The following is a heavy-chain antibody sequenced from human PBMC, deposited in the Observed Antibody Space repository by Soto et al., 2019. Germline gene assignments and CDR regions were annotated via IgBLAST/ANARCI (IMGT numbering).Heavy chain of an antibody. Sequence: PSETLSLTCTVSGGSISSYYWSWIRQPPGKGLEWIGYIYYSGSTNYNPSLKSRVTISVDTSKNQFSLKLSSVTAADTAIYYCARHGPPDIVVIPAAEFDPWGQGTLVTVS. J-gene: IGHJ5*02. CDR3: ARHGPPDIVVIPAAEFDP. V-gene: IGHV4-59*08. CDR2: IYYSGST. D-gene: IGHD2-2*01. CDR1: GGSISSYY.